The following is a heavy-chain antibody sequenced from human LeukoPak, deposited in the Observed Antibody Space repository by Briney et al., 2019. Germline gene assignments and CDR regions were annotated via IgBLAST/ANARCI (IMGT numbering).Heavy chain of an antibody. CDR2: IKSKNAGETT. CDR3: TLVQGWGAGSYYRDF. CDR1: GLSISNDW. D-gene: IGHD3-10*01. V-gene: IGHV3-15*01. Sequence: GGSLRLSCAASGLSISNDWMSWVRQAPGKGLEWVARIKSKNAGETTDYAAPVKGRFTISRDDSHNTLYLQMNSLTTEDTAVYYCTLVQGWGAGSYYRDFWGQGTLVTVSS. J-gene: IGHJ4*02.